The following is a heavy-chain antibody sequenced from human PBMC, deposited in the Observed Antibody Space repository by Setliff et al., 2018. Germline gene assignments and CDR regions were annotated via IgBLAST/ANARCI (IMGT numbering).Heavy chain of an antibody. CDR2: ISSTITST. CDR3: AKHGAYNDFLTGYNFYYDMDV. CDR1: GFTFSSSA. J-gene: IGHJ6*02. Sequence: LRLSCAASGFTFSSSAMAWVRQAPGKGLEWVSAISSTITSTYYADSVTGRFTISRDNSKNTLYLQMNSLRAEDTAVYYCAKHGAYNDFLTGYNFYYDMDVWGQGTTVTVSS. D-gene: IGHD3-9*01. V-gene: IGHV3-23*01.